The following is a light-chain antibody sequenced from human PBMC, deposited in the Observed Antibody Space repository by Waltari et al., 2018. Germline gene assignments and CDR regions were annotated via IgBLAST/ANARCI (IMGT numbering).Light chain of an antibody. CDR1: QSVGSD. Sequence: EIVLTQSPATLSMSPGERVTLSCRASQSVGSDLAWYQQKPGQAPRLLIYDASNRATGIPARFSGSGSGTDFTLTISSLESEDFAVYYCQNHRKWPPVFTFGPGTKVEIK. J-gene: IGKJ3*01. V-gene: IGKV3-11*01. CDR2: DAS. CDR3: QNHRKWPPVFT.